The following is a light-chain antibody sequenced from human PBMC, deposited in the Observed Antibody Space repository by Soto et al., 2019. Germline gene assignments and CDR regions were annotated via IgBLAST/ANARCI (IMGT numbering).Light chain of an antibody. V-gene: IGKV1-39*01. CDR2: SAY. CDR3: QRSYNFPRT. J-gene: IGKJ1*01. Sequence: DIQLTQSPSFLSASVEDRVTISCRASYDISSSLAWYQQEPGKPPKLLIYSAYSLQSGVSPRFSGDGSGTDFTLTISSLQPEDFATYYCQRSYNFPRTFGQGTTV. CDR1: YDISSS.